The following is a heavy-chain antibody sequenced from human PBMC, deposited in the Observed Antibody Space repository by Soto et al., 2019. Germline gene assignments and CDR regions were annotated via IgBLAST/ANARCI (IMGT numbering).Heavy chain of an antibody. CDR1: GAAINGVGYF. CDR3: SRHGLPTGASWYRGVSWFDP. Sequence: SETLSLTCSVSGAAINGVGYFWGWARQPPGRGFEWIGSIYYTGSTSLSPSLRSRVTMSVDTSNNQFPMTLRSLTAAHTAVYFCSRHGLPTGASWYRGVSWFDPWGQGILVKASS. J-gene: IGHJ5*02. CDR2: IYYTGST. V-gene: IGHV4-39*01. D-gene: IGHD6-13*01.